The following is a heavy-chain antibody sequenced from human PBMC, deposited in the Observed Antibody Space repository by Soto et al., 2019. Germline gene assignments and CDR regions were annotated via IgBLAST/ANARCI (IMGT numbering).Heavy chain of an antibody. CDR3: AGRNTEDALDI. CDR1: GGSISSYY. V-gene: IGHV4-59*01. D-gene: IGHD2-2*02. CDR2: IYYSGST. Sequence: QVQLQESGPGLVKPSETLSLTCTVSGGSISSYYWSWIRQPPGKGLEWIGYIYYSGSTNYNPSLKSRVTISVDTSKNQFSLKLSSVTAADTAVYYCAGRNTEDALDIWGQGTMVTVSS. J-gene: IGHJ3*02.